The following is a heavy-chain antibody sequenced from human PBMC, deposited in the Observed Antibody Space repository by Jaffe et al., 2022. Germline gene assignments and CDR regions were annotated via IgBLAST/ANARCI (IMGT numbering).Heavy chain of an antibody. CDR3: AREEGVTIFGVVENWFDP. J-gene: IGHJ5*02. D-gene: IGHD3-3*01. Sequence: QVQLVQSGAEVKKPGASVKVSCKASGYTFTGYYMHWVRQAPGQGLEWMGRINPNSGGTNYAQKFQGRVTMTRDTSISTAYMELSRLRSDDTAVYYCAREEGVTIFGVVENWFDPWGQGTLVTVSS. CDR2: INPNSGGT. V-gene: IGHV1-2*06. CDR1: GYTFTGYY.